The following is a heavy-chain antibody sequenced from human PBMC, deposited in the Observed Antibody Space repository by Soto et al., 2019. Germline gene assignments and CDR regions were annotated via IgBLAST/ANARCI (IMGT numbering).Heavy chain of an antibody. D-gene: IGHD2-21*02. Sequence: VKVSWKASGGSYISYASSWVRQAPGQGLEWMGGIIPIFGTANYAQKFQGRVTITADESTSTAYMELSSLRSEDTAVYYCARSYCGGDCYHYFDYWGQGTLVTVSS. V-gene: IGHV1-69*13. J-gene: IGHJ4*02. CDR2: IIPIFGTA. CDR3: ARSYCGGDCYHYFDY. CDR1: GGSYISYA.